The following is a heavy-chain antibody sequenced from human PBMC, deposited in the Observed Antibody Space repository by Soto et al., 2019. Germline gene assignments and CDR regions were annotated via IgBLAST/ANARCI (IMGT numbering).Heavy chain of an antibody. CDR3: ARRRITMIVVVFDAFDI. D-gene: IGHD3-22*01. V-gene: IGHV4-4*02. CDR2: IYHSGNT. J-gene: IGHJ3*02. Sequence: QVQLQESGPGLVTPSGTLSLTCAVSGGSISSSYWWSWVRQPPGKGLEWIGEIYHSGNTNYNPSLKSRVTISVDKSKNQFSLKLSSVTAADTAVYYCARRRITMIVVVFDAFDIWGQGTMVTVSS. CDR1: GGSISSSYW.